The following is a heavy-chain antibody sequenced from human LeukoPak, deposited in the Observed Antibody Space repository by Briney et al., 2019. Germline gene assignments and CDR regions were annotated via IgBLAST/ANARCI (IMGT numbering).Heavy chain of an antibody. Sequence: GGSLRLSCAASGFTVSSNYMSWARQAPGKGLEWVSVIYSGGSIYYADSVKGRFTISRDNSKNTLYLQMNSLRAEDTAVYYCASPIAAVAGTGYFQHWGQGTLVTVSS. J-gene: IGHJ1*01. CDR2: IYSGGSI. V-gene: IGHV3-53*01. CDR3: ASPIAAVAGTGYFQH. D-gene: IGHD6-19*01. CDR1: GFTVSSNY.